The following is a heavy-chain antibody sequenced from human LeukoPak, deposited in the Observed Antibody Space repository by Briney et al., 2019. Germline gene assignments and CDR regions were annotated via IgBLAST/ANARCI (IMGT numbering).Heavy chain of an antibody. CDR2: ISSSNTM. CDR3: ARAVDD. V-gene: IGHV3-48*03. Sequence: QPGGCLRLSCAASGFTFSSYEMNWARQAPGKGLEWVSYISSSNTMYYADSVKGRFTISRDNAKNSLYLQMNSLRDEDTAVYYCARAVDDWGQGTLVAVSS. J-gene: IGHJ4*02. CDR1: GFTFSSYE.